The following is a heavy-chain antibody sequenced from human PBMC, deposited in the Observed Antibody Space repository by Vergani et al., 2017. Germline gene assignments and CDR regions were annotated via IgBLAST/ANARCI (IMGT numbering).Heavy chain of an antibody. J-gene: IGHJ6*02. V-gene: IGHV1-69*08. Sequence: QVQLVQSGAEVKKPGSSVKVSCKASGGTFSSYTISWVRQAPGQGLEWMGRIIPILGIANYAQKFQGRVTITADKSTSTAYMELSSLRSKDTAVYYCARDNRDYDFWSGYYTGDGMDVWGQGTTVTVSS. CDR3: ARDNRDYDFWSGYYTGDGMDV. CDR1: GGTFSSYT. D-gene: IGHD3-3*01. CDR2: IIPILGIA.